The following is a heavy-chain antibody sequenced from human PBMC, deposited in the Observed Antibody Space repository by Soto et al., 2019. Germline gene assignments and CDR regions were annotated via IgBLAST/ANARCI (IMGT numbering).Heavy chain of an antibody. CDR3: ARDTRDGYEPGYIDY. CDR2: ISAYNGNT. J-gene: IGHJ4*02. Sequence: QVQLVQSGAEVEKPGASVKVSCKASGYTFTSYGISWVRQAPGQGLEWMGWISAYNGNTNYAQKLQGRVTMTTDTSTSTAYMELRSLRSDNTAVDYCARDTRDGYEPGYIDYWGQGTLVTASS. V-gene: IGHV1-18*01. D-gene: IGHD5-12*01. CDR1: GYTFTSYG.